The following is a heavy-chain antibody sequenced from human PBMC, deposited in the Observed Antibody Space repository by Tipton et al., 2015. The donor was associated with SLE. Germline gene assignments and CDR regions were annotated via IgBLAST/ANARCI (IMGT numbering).Heavy chain of an antibody. J-gene: IGHJ6*02. CDR3: ARDISGYSSSWFYYYSAMDV. CDR2: INHSGST. V-gene: IGHV4-34*01. D-gene: IGHD6-13*01. CDR1: GGSFSGYS. Sequence: LRLSCAVYGGSFSGYSWSWIRQPPGKGLEWIGEINHSGSTNYNSSLKSRVTISLDTSKNQFSLKLTSVTTADTAVYHCARDISGYSSSWFYYYSAMDVWGQGTTVTVSS.